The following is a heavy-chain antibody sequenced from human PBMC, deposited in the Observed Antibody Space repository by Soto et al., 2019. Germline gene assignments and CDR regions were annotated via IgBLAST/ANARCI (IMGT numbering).Heavy chain of an antibody. D-gene: IGHD2-21*02. CDR3: VRHGDWVFDI. Sequence: PAGSLRLSCAASGYALRDYSMNWVRQAPGKGLEWVSYTGTRRKYTFYADSVRAHLTISRDDARNSVYLQLNSLRDEDTAVYYCVRHGDWVFDIWGQGTMVTV. CDR2: TGTRRKYT. J-gene: IGHJ3*02. CDR1: GYALRDYS. V-gene: IGHV3-48*02.